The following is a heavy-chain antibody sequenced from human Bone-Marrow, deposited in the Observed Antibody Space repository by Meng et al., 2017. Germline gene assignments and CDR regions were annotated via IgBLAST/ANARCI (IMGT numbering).Heavy chain of an antibody. V-gene: IGHV2-70*01. J-gene: IGHJ5*02. CDR2: IDWDDDK. CDR1: GFSLSTSGMC. CDR3: ARTSRGAVADGPFDP. Sequence: SGPTLVKPTQTLTLTCTFSGFSLSTSGMCVSWIRQPPGKALEWLALIDWDDDKYYSTSLKTRLTISKDTSKNQVVLTMTNMDPADTATYYCARTSRGAVADGPFDPWGQGTLVTVSS. D-gene: IGHD6-19*01.